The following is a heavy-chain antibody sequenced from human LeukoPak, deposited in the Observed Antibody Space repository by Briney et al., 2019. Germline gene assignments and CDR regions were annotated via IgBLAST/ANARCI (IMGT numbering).Heavy chain of an antibody. Sequence: GASVTVSCKASGYTFTSYDINWVRQATGQGLEWMGWMNPNSGNTGYAQKFQGRVTITGNTSISTAYMELSSLRSEDTAVYYCARGRGSSWYAYSSGWYGSDTDWFDPWGQGTLVTVSS. CDR3: ARGRGSSWYAYSSGWYGSDTDWFDP. D-gene: IGHD6-19*01. J-gene: IGHJ5*02. CDR2: MNPNSGNT. CDR1: GYTFTSYD. V-gene: IGHV1-8*03.